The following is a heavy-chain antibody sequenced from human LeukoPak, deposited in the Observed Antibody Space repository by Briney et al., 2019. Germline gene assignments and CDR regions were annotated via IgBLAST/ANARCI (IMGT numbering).Heavy chain of an antibody. V-gene: IGHV1-18*01. J-gene: IGHJ3*02. CDR2: ISAYNGNT. CDR1: GYTFTSYG. CDR3: ARDDSSGRKAFDI. Sequence: WASVKVACKASGYTFTSYGISWVRQAPGQGLEWMGWISAYNGNTNYAQKLQGRVTMTTDTSTSTAYMELRSLRSDDTAVYYCARDDSSGRKAFDIWGQGTMVTVSS. D-gene: IGHD3-22*01.